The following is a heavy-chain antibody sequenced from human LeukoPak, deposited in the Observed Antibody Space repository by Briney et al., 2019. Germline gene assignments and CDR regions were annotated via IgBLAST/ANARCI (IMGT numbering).Heavy chain of an antibody. D-gene: IGHD3-10*01. V-gene: IGHV3-23*01. J-gene: IGHJ4*02. Sequence: GGSLRLSCVASGFAFGSYAMSWVRQAPGKGLEWVSVLSANGGTTYYADSVKGHFSISRDNSKNTLFLQMSSLRGEDTAIYYCARKERGSGKDAYFDYWGQGTLVTVSS. CDR2: LSANGGTT. CDR1: GFAFGSYA. CDR3: ARKERGSGKDAYFDY.